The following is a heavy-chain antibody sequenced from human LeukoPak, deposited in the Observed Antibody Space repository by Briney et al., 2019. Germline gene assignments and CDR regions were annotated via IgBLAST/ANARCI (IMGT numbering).Heavy chain of an antibody. CDR3: ARGRDGSNPDY. D-gene: IGHD1-26*01. Sequence: NPSETLSLTCTVSGGSISSYYWSWIRQPPGKGLEWIGYIYYSGSTNYNPSLKSRVTISVDTSKNQFSLKLSSVTAADTAVYYCARGRDGSNPDYWGQGTLVTVSS. CDR1: GGSISSYY. CDR2: IYYSGST. J-gene: IGHJ4*02. V-gene: IGHV4-59*01.